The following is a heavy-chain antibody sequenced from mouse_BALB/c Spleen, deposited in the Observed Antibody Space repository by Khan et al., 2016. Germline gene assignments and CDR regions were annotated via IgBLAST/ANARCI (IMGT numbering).Heavy chain of an antibody. CDR1: GYTFTSYW. V-gene: IGHV1-87*01. J-gene: IGHJ4*01. CDR3: ARGGDYTLYYAMDY. CDR2: IYPGDGDT. Sequence: VQLQESGAELARPGASVKLSCKASGYTFTSYWMQWVKQRPGQGLEWIGAIYPGDGDTRYTQKFKGKATLTADKSSSTAYMQLSSCASEDSAVYYCARGGDYTLYYAMDYWGQGTSVTVSS. D-gene: IGHD2-4*01.